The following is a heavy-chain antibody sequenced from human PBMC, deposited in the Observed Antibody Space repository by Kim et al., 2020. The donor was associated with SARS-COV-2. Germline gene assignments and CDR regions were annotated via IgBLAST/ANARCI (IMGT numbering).Heavy chain of an antibody. Sequence: SETLSLTCAVYGGSFSGYYWSWIRQPPGKGLEWIGEINHSGSTNYNPSLKSRVTISVDTSKNQFSLKLSSVTAADTAVYYCARQRGGSWQWLVFPFDYWGQGTLVTVSS. CDR3: ARQRGGSWQWLVFPFDY. CDR2: INHSGST. CDR1: GGSFSGYY. V-gene: IGHV4-34*01. J-gene: IGHJ4*02. D-gene: IGHD6-19*01.